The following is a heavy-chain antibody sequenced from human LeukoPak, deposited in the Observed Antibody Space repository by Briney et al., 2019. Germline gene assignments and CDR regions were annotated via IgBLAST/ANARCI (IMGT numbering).Heavy chain of an antibody. CDR1: GGTFSSYA. Sequence: SVKVSCKASGGTFSSYAISWVRQAPGQGLEWMGGIIPIFGTANYAQKFQGRVTITADKSTSTGYMELSSLRSEDTAVYYCARDRRDPYYYDSKGAFDIWGQGTMVTVSS. D-gene: IGHD3-22*01. CDR3: ARDRRDPYYYDSKGAFDI. J-gene: IGHJ3*02. CDR2: IIPIFGTA. V-gene: IGHV1-69*06.